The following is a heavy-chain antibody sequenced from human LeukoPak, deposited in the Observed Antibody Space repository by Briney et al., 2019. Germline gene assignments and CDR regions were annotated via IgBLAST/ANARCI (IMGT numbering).Heavy chain of an antibody. CDR2: ISYDGSNK. CDR3: ARESIAAAGNYYYYGMDV. D-gene: IGHD6-13*01. V-gene: IGHV3-30*04. J-gene: IGHJ6*04. CDR1: GFTFSSYA. Sequence: GRSLRLSCAASGFTFSSYAMLWVRQAPGKGLEWVAVISYDGSNKYYADSVEGRFTISRDNSKNTLYLQMNSLRAEDTAVYYCARESIAAAGNYYYYGMDVWGKGTTVTVSS.